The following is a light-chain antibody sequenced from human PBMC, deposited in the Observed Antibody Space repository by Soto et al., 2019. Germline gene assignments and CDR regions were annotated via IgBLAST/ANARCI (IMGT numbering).Light chain of an antibody. V-gene: IGKV3-15*01. CDR3: QHYYNWPRT. Sequence: EIVLTQSPATLSLSPGERATLSCRASQSVSSYLAWYQHKPGQPPRLLIYGASTRATGIPGRFSGSGSGTEFTLTISSLQSEDFAVYYCQHYYNWPRTFGQGTKVEI. CDR1: QSVSSY. CDR2: GAS. J-gene: IGKJ1*01.